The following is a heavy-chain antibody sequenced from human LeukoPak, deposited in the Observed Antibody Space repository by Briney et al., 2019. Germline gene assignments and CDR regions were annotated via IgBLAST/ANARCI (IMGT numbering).Heavy chain of an antibody. CDR1: GGSISSYY. Sequence: SETLSLTCTVSGGSISSYYWSWIRQPPGKGLEWIGYIYYSGSTNYNPSLKSRVTISVDTSKNQFSLKLSSVTAADTAVYYCARHYSSGWYVWFDPWGQGTLVTVSS. V-gene: IGHV4-59*08. CDR2: IYYSGST. J-gene: IGHJ5*02. CDR3: ARHYSSGWYVWFDP. D-gene: IGHD6-19*01.